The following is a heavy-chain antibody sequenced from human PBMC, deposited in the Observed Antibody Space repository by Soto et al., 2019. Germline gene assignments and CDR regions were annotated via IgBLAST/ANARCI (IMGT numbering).Heavy chain of an antibody. Sequence: SETLSLTCTVYDGSMSGYYWSLIRRPPGKGLEWIGYIYYSGSTNYNPSLKSRVTISVDTSKNQFSLKLSSVTAADTAVYYCARGDYDSSLYSAEYSQHWGQGNLVTVSS. CDR2: IYYSGST. CDR1: DGSMSGYY. D-gene: IGHD3-22*01. V-gene: IGHV4-59*12. CDR3: ARGDYDSSLYSAEYSQH. J-gene: IGHJ1*01.